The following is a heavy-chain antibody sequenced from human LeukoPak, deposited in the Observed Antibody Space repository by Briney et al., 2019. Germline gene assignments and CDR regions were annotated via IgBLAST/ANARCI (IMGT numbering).Heavy chain of an antibody. CDR2: IIPIFGTA. J-gene: IGHJ2*01. CDR1: GGTFSSYA. Sequence: SVKVSCKASGGTFSSYAISWVRQAPGHGLDWMGGIIPIFGTAKYAQKFQGRVTITTDESTSTAYMELSSLRSEDTAVYYCARRGPQGDFDLWGRGTLVTVSS. V-gene: IGHV1-69*05. CDR3: ARRGPQGDFDL. D-gene: IGHD3-10*01.